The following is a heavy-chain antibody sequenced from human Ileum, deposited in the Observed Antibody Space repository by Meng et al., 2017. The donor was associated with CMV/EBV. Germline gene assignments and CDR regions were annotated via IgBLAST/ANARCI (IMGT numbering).Heavy chain of an antibody. J-gene: IGHJ5*02. CDR2: IIPILGIA. V-gene: IGHV1-69*02. CDR1: TFSGYT. CDR3: ARSIGYCSSTSCRNWFDP. D-gene: IGHD2-2*01. Sequence: TFSGYTISGVRQAPGKGLEGMGRIIPILGIANYAQKFQGRVTITADKSTNTAYMELSRLRSEDTAVYYCARSIGYCSSTSCRNWFDPWGQGTLVTVSS.